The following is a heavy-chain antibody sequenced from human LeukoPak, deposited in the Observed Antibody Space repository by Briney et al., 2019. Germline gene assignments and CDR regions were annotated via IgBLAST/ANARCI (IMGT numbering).Heavy chain of an antibody. D-gene: IGHD6-13*01. V-gene: IGHV3-74*01. CDR1: GFPFSNYW. CDR3: ARGYYSSSRFDS. J-gene: IGHJ4*02. Sequence: PGGSLRLSCAASGFPFSNYWMHWVRQAPGKGLVWVSRVNSDGSTTNYADSVKGRFTLSRDNAENTLYMRMNRLRPEDTAVYYCARGYYSSSRFDSWGQGTLVTVSS. CDR2: VNSDGSTT.